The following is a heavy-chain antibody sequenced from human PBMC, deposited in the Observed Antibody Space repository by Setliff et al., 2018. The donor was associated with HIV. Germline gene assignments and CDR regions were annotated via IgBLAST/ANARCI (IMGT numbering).Heavy chain of an antibody. Sequence: SETLSLTCAVHGGSFNGYYWSWIRQPPGKGLEWIGYIYTSGSTNYNPSLKSRVTISVDTSKNQFSLKLSSVTAADTAVYYCARGNSRLLWFGELLYWFDPWGQGTLVTVSS. V-gene: IGHV4-34*01. D-gene: IGHD3-10*01. CDR3: ARGNSRLLWFGELLYWFDP. CDR2: IYTSGST. J-gene: IGHJ5*02. CDR1: GGSFNGYY.